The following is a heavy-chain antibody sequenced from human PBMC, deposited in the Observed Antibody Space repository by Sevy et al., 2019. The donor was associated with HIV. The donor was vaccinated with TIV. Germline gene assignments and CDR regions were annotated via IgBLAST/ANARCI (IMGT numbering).Heavy chain of an antibody. CDR1: GFTFSGSA. Sequence: GGSLRRSCAASGFTFSGSAIHWVRQASGKGLEWIGRIRNKANSYATAYAESVKGRFTISRDDSKNTAYLQMNSLKTDDTAVYYCTRRGMGSSSWYPYFASWGQGTLVTVSS. V-gene: IGHV3-73*01. CDR2: IRNKANSYAT. J-gene: IGHJ4*02. D-gene: IGHD6-13*01. CDR3: TRRGMGSSSWYPYFAS.